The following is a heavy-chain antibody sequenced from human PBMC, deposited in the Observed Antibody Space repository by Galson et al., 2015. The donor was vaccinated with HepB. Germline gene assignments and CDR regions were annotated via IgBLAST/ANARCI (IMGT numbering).Heavy chain of an antibody. V-gene: IGHV3-7*03. D-gene: IGHD6-13*01. CDR2: IKPDGTEK. CDR1: GFTFSNFW. CDR3: TSTSMASPGHH. J-gene: IGHJ4*02. Sequence: SLRLSCAASGFTFSNFWMSWVRQAPGKGLEWIGNIKPDGTEKYYADSMKGRFTIYRDNARNSVYLQIYNVRADDTAVYYCTSTSMASPGHHWGQGTLVIVSS.